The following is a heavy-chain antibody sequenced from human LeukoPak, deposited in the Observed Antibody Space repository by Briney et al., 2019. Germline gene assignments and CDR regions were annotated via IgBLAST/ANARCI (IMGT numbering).Heavy chain of an antibody. CDR2: IYYSGNT. D-gene: IGHD3-10*01. V-gene: IGHV4-61*08. J-gene: IGHJ4*02. CDR1: GGSISSGGYY. Sequence: PSETLSLTCTVSGGSISSGGYYWSWIRQPPGKGLEWVGYIYYSGNTNYNPSLKSRVTISIDTSKNQFSLKLRSVTAADTAMYYCAGDTYGSDYWGQGTRVTVSS. CDR3: AGDTYGSDY.